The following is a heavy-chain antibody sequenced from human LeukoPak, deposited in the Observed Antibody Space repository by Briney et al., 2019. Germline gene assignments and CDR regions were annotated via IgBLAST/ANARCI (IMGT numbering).Heavy chain of an antibody. D-gene: IGHD6-19*01. V-gene: IGHV1-2*02. CDR2: INPNSGGT. CDR3: ARPVGSSGCYTN. Sequence: ASVKVSCKASGYTFAGYYMHWVRQAPGQGLEWMGWINPNSGGTNYAQKFQGRVTMTRDTSISTAYMELSRLRSDDTAVYYCARPVGSSGCYTNWGQGTLVTVSS. CDR1: GYTFAGYY. J-gene: IGHJ4*02.